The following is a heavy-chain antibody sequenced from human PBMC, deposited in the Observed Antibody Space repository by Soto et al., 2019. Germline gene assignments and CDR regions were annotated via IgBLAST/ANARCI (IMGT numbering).Heavy chain of an antibody. J-gene: IGHJ4*02. CDR2: INHSGST. Sequence: SETLSLTCAVYGGSFSGYYWSWIRQPPGKGLEWIGEINHSGSTNYNPSHKSRITKSVDTSKNQFSLKLSSVTAADTAVYYCARGYYDSSGYPSALFDYWGQGTLVTVS. CDR3: ARGYYDSSGYPSALFDY. V-gene: IGHV4-34*01. D-gene: IGHD3-22*01. CDR1: GGSFSGYY.